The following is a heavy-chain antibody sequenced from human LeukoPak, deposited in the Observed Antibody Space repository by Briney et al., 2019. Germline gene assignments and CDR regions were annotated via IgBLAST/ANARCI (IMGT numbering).Heavy chain of an antibody. Sequence: GGTLRLLRAASGFTFSLLNVHWVPQAPGKGLEWVSSNSSSSSYIYYADSVKGRFPISRDNAKNSLYLQMNSLRAEDTAVYYCARWRNNWNGYYYYGMDVWGQGTTVTVSS. V-gene: IGHV3-21*01. J-gene: IGHJ6*02. D-gene: IGHD1-1*01. CDR3: ARWRNNWNGYYYYGMDV. CDR1: GFTFSLLN. CDR2: NSSSSSYI.